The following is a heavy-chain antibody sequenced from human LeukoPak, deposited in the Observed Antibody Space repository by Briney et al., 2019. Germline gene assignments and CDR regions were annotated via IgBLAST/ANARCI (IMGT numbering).Heavy chain of an antibody. J-gene: IGHJ4*02. Sequence: GGSLRLSCAASGFTVSSNYMSWVRQAPGKGLEWVSVIYSGGSTYYADSVKGRFTISRDNAKDSLYLQMNSLRAEDTAVYYCASGSEGVVVPAAVDYWGQGTLVTVSS. CDR1: GFTVSSNY. D-gene: IGHD2-2*01. V-gene: IGHV3-53*01. CDR2: IYSGGST. CDR3: ASGSEGVVVPAAVDY.